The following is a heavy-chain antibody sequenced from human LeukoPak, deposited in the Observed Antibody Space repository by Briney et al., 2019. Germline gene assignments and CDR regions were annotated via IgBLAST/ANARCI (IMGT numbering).Heavy chain of an antibody. CDR1: TSR. V-gene: IGHV1-18*01. CDR3: YDSGYNRDFDS. CDR2: IGTYGGDT. Sequence: ASVKVSCTATSRISWVRQAPGRGLEWMGWIGTYGGDTYYAQEFQGRITVTTETSTSTVHMERRNLRSDDTAVYSWYDSGYNRDFDSWGQGTLVTVSS. J-gene: IGHJ4*02. D-gene: IGHD3-22*01.